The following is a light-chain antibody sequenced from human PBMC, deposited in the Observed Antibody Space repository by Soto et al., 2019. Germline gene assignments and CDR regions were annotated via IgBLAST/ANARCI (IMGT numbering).Light chain of an antibody. CDR1: QSLLNSNGNNY. CDR2: LGS. V-gene: IGKV2-28*01. Sequence: DIVMTQSPLSLPVTPGEPASISCRSSQSLLNSNGNNYLDWYLQKPGQSPQLLIYLGSNRASGVPDRFSGSGAGTDFTLKISSVEAEDVGVYYCMQAVQTPWTFGQGTKVEIK. CDR3: MQAVQTPWT. J-gene: IGKJ1*01.